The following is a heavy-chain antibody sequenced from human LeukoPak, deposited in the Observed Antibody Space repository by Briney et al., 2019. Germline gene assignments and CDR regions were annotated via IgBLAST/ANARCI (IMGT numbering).Heavy chain of an antibody. CDR3: ARDAGYGGNSDY. CDR2: INKDGSDK. V-gene: IGHV3-7*01. CDR1: GFTFNMYW. J-gene: IGHJ4*02. D-gene: IGHD4-23*01. Sequence: AGSLRLSCAASGFTFNMYWMTWVRQAPGKGLESVAYINKDGSDKYYVDSVKGRFTVSRDNAKNSLYLQMNSLRAKDTAVYYCARDAGYGGNSDYWGQGTLVTVSS.